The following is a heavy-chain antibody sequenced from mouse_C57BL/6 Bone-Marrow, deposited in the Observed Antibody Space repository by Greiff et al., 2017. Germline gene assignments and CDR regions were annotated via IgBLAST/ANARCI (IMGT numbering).Heavy chain of an antibody. D-gene: IGHD1-1*01. CDR1: GYTFTSYW. CDR3: AIGPLYYGSSYGYFDY. CDR2: IHPSDSDT. Sequence: VQLQQPGAELVKPGASVKVSCKASGYTFTSYWMHWVKQRPGQGLEWIGRIHPSDSDTNYNQKFKGKATLTVDKSSSTAYMQLSSLTSEDSAVYYSAIGPLYYGSSYGYFDYWGQGTTLTVSS. J-gene: IGHJ2*01. V-gene: IGHV1-74*01.